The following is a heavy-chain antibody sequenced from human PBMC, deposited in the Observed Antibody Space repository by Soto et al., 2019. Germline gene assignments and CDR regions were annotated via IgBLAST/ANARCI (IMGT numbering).Heavy chain of an antibody. J-gene: IGHJ4*02. V-gene: IGHV3-23*01. Sequence: GGSLRLSCAASGFTFSSYAMSWVRQAPGKGLEWVSAISGSGGSTYYADSVKGRFTISRDNSKNTLYLQMNSLRAEDTAVYYCARCFGGELQNVCAPGYWGQGTLVTVSS. D-gene: IGHD1-26*01. CDR3: ARCFGGELQNVCAPGY. CDR1: GFTFSSYA. CDR2: ISGSGGST.